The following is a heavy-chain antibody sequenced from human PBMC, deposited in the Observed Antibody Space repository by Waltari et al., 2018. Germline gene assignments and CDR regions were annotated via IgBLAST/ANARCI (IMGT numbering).Heavy chain of an antibody. CDR3: AIQGQWLVGGYDFDY. CDR2: KKPNSGNA. J-gene: IGHJ4*02. Sequence: QVQLVQSGAEVKKPGASVKVSCKASGYTFTSYDIDWVRQATGQGLEWMGWKKPNSGNAGYAQKCQGRVTITRKTSISTAYMELSSLRSEDTAVYYCAIQGQWLVGGYDFDYWGQGTLVTVSS. V-gene: IGHV1-8*03. CDR1: GYTFTSYD. D-gene: IGHD6-19*01.